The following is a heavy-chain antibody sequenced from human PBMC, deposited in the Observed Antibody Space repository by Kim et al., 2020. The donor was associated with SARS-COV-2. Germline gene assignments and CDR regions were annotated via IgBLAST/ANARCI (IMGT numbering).Heavy chain of an antibody. Sequence: GGSLRLSCAASGFTFSYYEMNWVRQAPGKGLEWISYIDSGGGSVSYADSVKGRFTISRDNAKNSLYLQMNSLRAEDTAIYYCARVAYADSTIHWGQGTLV. CDR1: GFTFSYYE. D-gene: IGHD2-8*01. J-gene: IGHJ4*02. CDR2: IDSGGGSV. CDR3: ARVAYADSTIH. V-gene: IGHV3-48*03.